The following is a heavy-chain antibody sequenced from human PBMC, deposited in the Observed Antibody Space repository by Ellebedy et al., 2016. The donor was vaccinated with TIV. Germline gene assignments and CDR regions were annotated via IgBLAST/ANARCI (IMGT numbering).Heavy chain of an antibody. CDR2: IFYSGTT. Sequence: SCKASGYTFTSYYMHWVRQTPGKGLEWIGYIFYSGTTTYNPSLKSRVAISVDTSKNQFSLKLSSVTAADTAIYYCARRLRYGDWYFDLWGRGTLVTVSS. J-gene: IGHJ2*01. D-gene: IGHD4-17*01. V-gene: IGHV4-59*01. CDR1: GYTFTSYY. CDR3: ARRLRYGDWYFDL.